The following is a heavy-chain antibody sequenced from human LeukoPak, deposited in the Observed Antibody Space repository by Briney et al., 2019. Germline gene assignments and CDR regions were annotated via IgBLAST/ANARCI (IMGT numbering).Heavy chain of an antibody. Sequence: SVKVSCKASGGTFSSYAISWVRQAPGQGLEWMGGIIPIFGTANYAQKFQGRVTITADKSTSTAYMELSSLRSEDTAVYYCARDHLAVAGTMGVDYWGQGTLVTVSS. CDR2: IIPIFGTA. D-gene: IGHD6-19*01. CDR3: ARDHLAVAGTMGVDY. V-gene: IGHV1-69*06. J-gene: IGHJ4*02. CDR1: GGTFSSYA.